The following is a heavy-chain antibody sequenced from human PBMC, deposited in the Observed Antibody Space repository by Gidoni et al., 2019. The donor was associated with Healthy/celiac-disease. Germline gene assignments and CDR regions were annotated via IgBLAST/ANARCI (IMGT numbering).Heavy chain of an antibody. CDR2: ISSSSSYI. CDR3: ARGGYGDYLSWFDP. Sequence: EVQLVESGEGLVKPGGSLRLSCGASGFPFRSYSMNWVRQAPGKGLEWVSSISSSSSYIYYADSMKGRFTISRDNAKNSLFLQMNSLRAEDTAVYYCARGGYGDYLSWFDPWGQGTLVTVSS. CDR1: GFPFRSYS. J-gene: IGHJ5*02. D-gene: IGHD4-17*01. V-gene: IGHV3-21*01.